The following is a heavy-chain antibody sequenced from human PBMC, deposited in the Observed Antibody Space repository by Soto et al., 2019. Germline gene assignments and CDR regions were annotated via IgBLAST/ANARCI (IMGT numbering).Heavy chain of an antibody. Sequence: EVQLVESGGGLVQPGGSLRLSCAASGFTFNSYWMSWVRQAPGKGLEWVANIKQDGSEKYYVDSVKGRFTISRDNAKNSLYLQMNSLRAEDTAVYYCARDFQWTTVTTYNWFDPWGQGTLVTVSS. CDR3: ARDFQWTTVTTYNWFDP. D-gene: IGHD4-17*01. J-gene: IGHJ5*02. CDR1: GFTFNSYW. V-gene: IGHV3-7*01. CDR2: IKQDGSEK.